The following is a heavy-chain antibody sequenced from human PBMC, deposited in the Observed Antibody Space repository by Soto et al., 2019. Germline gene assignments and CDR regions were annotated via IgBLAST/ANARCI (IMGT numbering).Heavy chain of an antibody. CDR3: AKIAVSGPFDY. CDR1: GASISSSNC. D-gene: IGHD6-19*01. V-gene: IGHV4-4*02. J-gene: IGHJ4*02. Sequence: PSETLSLTCAISGASISSSNCWNWVRQPPGKGLEWIGETFQSGSTNYNPSFKSRVTISMDKPKNQFSLKLSSVTAADTAMYYCAKIAVSGPFDYWGQGILVTVSS. CDR2: TFQSGST.